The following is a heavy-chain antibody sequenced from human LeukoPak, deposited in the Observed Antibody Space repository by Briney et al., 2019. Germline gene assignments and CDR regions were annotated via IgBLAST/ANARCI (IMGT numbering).Heavy chain of an antibody. Sequence: SETLSLSCTVSGDSIGCYYWTWIRQPPGKGLEWIGNILISGSTNYTPSLKSRITISVDPSKNQFSLKLNSVTAADTAVYYCARRERLRVYCSNGECYRYALDIWGQGTIVAVSS. V-gene: IGHV4-4*09. CDR1: GDSIGCYY. J-gene: IGHJ3*02. D-gene: IGHD2-8*01. CDR2: ILISGST. CDR3: ARRERLRVYCSNGECYRYALDI.